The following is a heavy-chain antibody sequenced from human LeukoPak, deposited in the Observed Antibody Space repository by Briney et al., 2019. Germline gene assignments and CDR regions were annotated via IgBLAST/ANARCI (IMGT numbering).Heavy chain of an antibody. V-gene: IGHV3-48*03. CDR2: ISSSGNTI. CDR1: GFTFSSYD. CDR3: ARDPPFIIGTTFFDY. D-gene: IGHD1-20*01. J-gene: IGHJ4*02. Sequence: PGGSLRLSRAASGFTFSSYDINWVRQAPGKGLEWVSYISSSGNTIYYADSVKGRFTISRDNAKNSLYLQMNSLRAEDTAVYYCARDPPFIIGTTFFDYWGQGTLVTVSS.